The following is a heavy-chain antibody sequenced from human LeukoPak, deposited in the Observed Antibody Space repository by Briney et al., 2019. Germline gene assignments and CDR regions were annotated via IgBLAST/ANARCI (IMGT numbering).Heavy chain of an antibody. CDR2: IWYDGSNK. Sequence: GRSLRLSCAASGFTFSSYGMHWVRQAPGKGLEWVAVIWYDGSNKYYADSVKGRFTISRDNSKNTLYLQMNSLRAEDTAVYYCARESTPLLAFDIWGQGTMVTVSS. V-gene: IGHV3-33*01. CDR3: ARESTPLLAFDI. CDR1: GFTFSSYG. D-gene: IGHD1-1*01. J-gene: IGHJ3*02.